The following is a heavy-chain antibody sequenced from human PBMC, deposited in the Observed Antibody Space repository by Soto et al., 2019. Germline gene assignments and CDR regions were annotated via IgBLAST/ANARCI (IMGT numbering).Heavy chain of an antibody. CDR1: GFTFSSYA. D-gene: IGHD3-3*01. CDR2: ISGSGGST. CDR3: AKCPPKLRESITIFGVVID. J-gene: IGHJ4*02. Sequence: PGGSLRLSCAASGFTFSSYAMSWVRQAPGKGLEWVSAISGSGGSTYYADSVKGRFTISRDNSKNTLYLQMNSLRAEDTAVYYCAKCPPKLRESITIFGVVIDWGQGTLVTVSS. V-gene: IGHV3-23*01.